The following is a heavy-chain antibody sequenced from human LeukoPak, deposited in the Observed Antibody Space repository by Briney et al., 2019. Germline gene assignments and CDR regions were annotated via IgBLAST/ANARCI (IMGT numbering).Heavy chain of an antibody. J-gene: IGHJ5*02. Sequence: SETLSLTCAVYGGSFSGYYWSWIRQPPGKGLEWIGEINHSGSTNYNPSLKSRVTISVDTSKNHFSLKLSSVTSADTAVYYCARDFVLWSVATMGRRFDPWGQGTLVTVSS. CDR3: ARDFVLWSVATMGRRFDP. D-gene: IGHD5-12*01. CDR1: GGSFSGYY. CDR2: INHSGST. V-gene: IGHV4-34*01.